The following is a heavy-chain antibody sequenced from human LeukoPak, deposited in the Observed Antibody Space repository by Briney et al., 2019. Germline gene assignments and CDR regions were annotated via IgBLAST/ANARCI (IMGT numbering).Heavy chain of an antibody. CDR3: ARDRGGWLQLRSWYFDL. D-gene: IGHD5-24*01. Sequence: GGSLRLSCAASGFTFSSYWMSWVRQAPGKGLEWVANIKQDGSEKYYVDSVKGRFTISRDNAKNSLYLQMNSLGAEDTAVYYCARDRGGWLQLRSWYFDLWGRGTLVTVSS. J-gene: IGHJ2*01. V-gene: IGHV3-7*01. CDR2: IKQDGSEK. CDR1: GFTFSSYW.